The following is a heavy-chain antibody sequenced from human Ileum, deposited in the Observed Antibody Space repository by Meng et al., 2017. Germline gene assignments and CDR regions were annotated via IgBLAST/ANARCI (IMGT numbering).Heavy chain of an antibody. CDR3: AKSLKYSGSPDAFDF. CDR2: ISGSGGST. Sequence: GESLKISCATSGFTFSSHAMSWVRQAPGKGLEWVSGISGSGGSTYYADSVKGRFTISRDNSKNTLYLQLNSRRAEDTAVYYCAKSLKYSGSPDAFDFWGQGTRVTGSS. D-gene: IGHD1-26*01. V-gene: IGHV3-23*01. CDR1: GFTFSSHA. J-gene: IGHJ3*01.